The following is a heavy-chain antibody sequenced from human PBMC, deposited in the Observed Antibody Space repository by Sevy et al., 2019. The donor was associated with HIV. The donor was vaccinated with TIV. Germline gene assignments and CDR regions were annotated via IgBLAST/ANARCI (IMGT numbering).Heavy chain of an antibody. D-gene: IGHD2-21*02. J-gene: IGHJ4*02. CDR3: ARAPCGGDCYTLNY. Sequence: GGSLRLSCAASGFTFSSYAMHWVRQAPGKGLEWVAVISYDGSNKYYAHSVKGRFTISRDNSKNTLYLQMNSLRAEDTAVYYCARAPCGGDCYTLNYWGQGTLVTVSS. CDR1: GFTFSSYA. V-gene: IGHV3-30-3*01. CDR2: ISYDGSNK.